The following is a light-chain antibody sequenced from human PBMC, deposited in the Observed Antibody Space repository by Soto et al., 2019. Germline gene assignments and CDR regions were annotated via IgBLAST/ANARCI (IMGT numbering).Light chain of an antibody. CDR1: QSVSSSY. CDR3: QQYGGSFRV. CDR2: GAS. J-gene: IGKJ3*01. Sequence: EIVLTQSPATLSLSPGERPTLSCRASQSVSSSYLSWYQQKPGQAPRLLNYGASSRATCIPDRFSGSGSGTDFTLTISRLEPEDFAVYYCQQYGGSFRVFGPGTKVDI. V-gene: IGKV3-20*01.